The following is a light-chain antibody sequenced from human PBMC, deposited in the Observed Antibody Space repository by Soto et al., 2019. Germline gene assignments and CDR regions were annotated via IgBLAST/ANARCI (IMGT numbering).Light chain of an antibody. Sequence: QAVVTQEPSLTVSPGGTVTLTCGFSTGAVTSGHYPYWFQQKPGQAPRTLIYDTNNKHSWTPARFSGSLLGGKAALTLSGAQPEDEADYYCLVSYSGARVFGGATKLTVL. CDR2: DTN. CDR3: LVSYSGARV. V-gene: IGLV7-46*01. CDR1: TGAVTSGHY. J-gene: IGLJ2*01.